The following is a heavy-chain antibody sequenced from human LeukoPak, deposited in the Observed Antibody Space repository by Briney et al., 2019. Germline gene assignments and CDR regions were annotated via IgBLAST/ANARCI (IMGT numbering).Heavy chain of an antibody. CDR2: NYPGDSDN. CDR1: GNRFPTYL. J-gene: IGHJ4*02. CDR3: ARRERGFDY. Sequence: GESLKISCKGSGNRFPTYLIGGVRPMPGKGLEWMGINYPGDSDNSSRLSFHGPVTTSADKSISTAYLQWSSLKASDSAMYYCARRERGFDYWGQGTLVTVSS. V-gene: IGHV5-51*01. D-gene: IGHD5-24*01.